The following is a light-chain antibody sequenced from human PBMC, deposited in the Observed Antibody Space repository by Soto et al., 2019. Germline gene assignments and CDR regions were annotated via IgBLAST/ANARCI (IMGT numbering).Light chain of an antibody. CDR3: HQYGSSWT. CDR1: QSVSNNY. Sequence: EIVMTQSPGTLSLSPGERATLSCRASQSVSNNYLAWYQQKPGQAPRLLIYDASNRATGIPARFSGSGSGTDFTLTISRLEPEDFAVYYCHQYGSSWTFGQGTKVDI. J-gene: IGKJ1*01. CDR2: DAS. V-gene: IGKV3-20*01.